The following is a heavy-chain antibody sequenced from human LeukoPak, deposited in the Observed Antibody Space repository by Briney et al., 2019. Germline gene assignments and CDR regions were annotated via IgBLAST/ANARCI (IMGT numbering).Heavy chain of an antibody. J-gene: IGHJ4*02. D-gene: IGHD3-22*01. V-gene: IGHV4-59*01. CDR2: IYYSVST. Sequence: SETLSLTCTVSGGSISSYYWSWIRQPPGKGLEWIGYIYYSVSTNYNPSLKSRVTISVDTSKNQFSLKLSSVTAADTAVYYCARAHSGYSIDYWGQGTLVTVSS. CDR1: GGSISSYY. CDR3: ARAHSGYSIDY.